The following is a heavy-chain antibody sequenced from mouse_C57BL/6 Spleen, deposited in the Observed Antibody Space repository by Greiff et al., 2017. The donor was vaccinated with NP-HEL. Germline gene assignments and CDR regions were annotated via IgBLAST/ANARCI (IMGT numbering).Heavy chain of an antibody. V-gene: IGHV1-50*01. CDR3: ARIYYDYDYYAMDY. J-gene: IGHJ4*01. CDR1: GYTFTSYW. D-gene: IGHD2-4*01. Sequence: QVQLQQPGAELVKPGASVSLSCKASGYTFTSYWMQWVKQRPGQGLEWIGEIDPSDSYTNYTQKFKGKATLTVDTSSSTAYMQLSSLTSEDSAVYYCARIYYDYDYYAMDYWGQGTSVTVSS. CDR2: IDPSDSYT.